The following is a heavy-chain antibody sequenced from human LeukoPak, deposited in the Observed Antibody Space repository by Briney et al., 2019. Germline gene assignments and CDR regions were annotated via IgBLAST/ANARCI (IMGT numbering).Heavy chain of an antibody. D-gene: IGHD6-25*01. CDR1: GYIFSDYH. CDR3: VRDKIAAAGGGA. CDR2: IHPYSGGT. V-gene: IGHV1-2*02. J-gene: IGHJ5*02. Sequence: ASVTVSCTTSGYIFSDYHMHWVRQVPGQGPEWMGWIHPYSGGTNYAQKFQGRLSMTRDMSISTAYMELNTLTSDDTAVYFCVRDKIAAAGGGAWGQGTLVTVSS.